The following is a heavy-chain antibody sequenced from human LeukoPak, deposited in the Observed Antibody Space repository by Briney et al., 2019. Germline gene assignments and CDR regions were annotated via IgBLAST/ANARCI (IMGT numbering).Heavy chain of an antibody. CDR3: ARDEGQQLVLYFDY. J-gene: IGHJ4*02. CDR1: GFTFSSYW. CDR2: IKQDGSEK. Sequence: GSLRLSCAASGFTFSSYWMSWVRQAPGKGLEWVANIKQDGSEKYNVDSVKGRFTISRDNAKNSLYLQMNSLRAEDTAVYYCARDEGQQLVLYFDYWGQGTLVTVSS. V-gene: IGHV3-7*01. D-gene: IGHD6-13*01.